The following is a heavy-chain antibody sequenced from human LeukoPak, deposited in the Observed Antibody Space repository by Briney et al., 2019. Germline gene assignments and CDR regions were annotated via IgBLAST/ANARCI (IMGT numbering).Heavy chain of an antibody. V-gene: IGHV4-59*01. J-gene: IGHJ4*02. CDR3: ARVFVVPEGGQHGGIYFDY. CDR2: IYYSGST. CDR1: GGSISSYY. D-gene: IGHD3-10*02. Sequence: SETLSLTCTVSGGSISSYYWSWIRQPPGKGLEWIGYIYYSGSTNYNPSLKSRVTISVDTSKNQFSLKLSSVTAADTAVYYCARVFVVPEGGQHGGIYFDYWGQGTLVTVSS.